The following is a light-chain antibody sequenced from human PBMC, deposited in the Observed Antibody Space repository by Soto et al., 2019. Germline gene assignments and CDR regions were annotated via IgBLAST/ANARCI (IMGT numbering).Light chain of an antibody. CDR3: VAGDGTLSDWV. V-gene: IGLV1-47*01. CDR2: AND. Sequence: QSVVTQPPSASGTPGQRVTISCSGSTSNIGSKFVYWYQPNPGTAPKLLIYANDQRPSGVPVRFSGSKSGTSASLAISGLRSEDEADYYCVAGDGTLSDWVFGGGTKLTVL. J-gene: IGLJ3*02. CDR1: TSNIGSKF.